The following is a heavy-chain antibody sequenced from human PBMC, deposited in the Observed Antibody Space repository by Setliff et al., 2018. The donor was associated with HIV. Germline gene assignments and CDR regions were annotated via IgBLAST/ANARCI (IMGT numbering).Heavy chain of an antibody. CDR2: ITYSGSA. CDR1: GGSISSDDYY. D-gene: IGHD4-17*01. Sequence: PSETLSLTCTVSGGSISSDDYYWNWIRQPPGKGLEWIGYITYSGSAYYNPSLKSRVTVTIDTSNNQISLSLGSVTAVDTARYYCVRDDYGYNGKGFDYWGPGTLVTVSS. J-gene: IGHJ4*02. V-gene: IGHV4-30-4*08. CDR3: VRDDYGYNGKGFDY.